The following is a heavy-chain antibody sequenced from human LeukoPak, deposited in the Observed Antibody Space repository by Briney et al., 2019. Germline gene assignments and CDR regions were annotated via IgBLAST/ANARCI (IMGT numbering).Heavy chain of an antibody. D-gene: IGHD6-19*01. J-gene: IGHJ4*02. CDR3: AKDFRYIRHSGGWYGPFFDY. CDR1: GFTFDDYA. V-gene: IGHV3-9*01. Sequence: PGGSLRLSCAASGFTFDDYAMHWVRQAPGKGLEWVSGISWNSGSIGYADSVKGRFTISRDNAKNSLYLQMNSLRAEDTALYYCAKDFRYIRHSGGWYGPFFDYWGQGTLVTVSS. CDR2: ISWNSGSI.